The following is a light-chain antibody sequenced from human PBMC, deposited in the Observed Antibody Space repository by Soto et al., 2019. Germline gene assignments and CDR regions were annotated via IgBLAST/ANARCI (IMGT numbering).Light chain of an antibody. CDR3: STYTGANNFVV. J-gene: IGLJ2*01. CDR1: NTDIGGHKF. V-gene: IGLV2-8*01. CDR2: EVN. Sequence: QSALTQPPSASGSPGQSVTISCTGTNTDIGGHKFVSWYQHLPGKAPRLLIFEVNKRPSGVPDRFSGSTSGNAASLTVSGLQADDEAIYYCSTYTGANNFVVFGGGTKLTVL.